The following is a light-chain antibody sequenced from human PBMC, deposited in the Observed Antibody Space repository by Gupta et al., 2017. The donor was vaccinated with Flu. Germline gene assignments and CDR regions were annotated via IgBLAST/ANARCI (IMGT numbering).Light chain of an antibody. Sequence: QSVLTQPSSVSAAPGQKVTISCSGSSSNIGNKYVSWYQQLPGTAPKLLIYENNKRPSGIPDRFSGSKSGTSATLGITGLQTGDEADYYCGTWDSSLSADVFGTGTKVTVL. V-gene: IGLV1-51*02. CDR2: ENN. J-gene: IGLJ1*01. CDR3: GTWDSSLSADV. CDR1: SSNIGNKY.